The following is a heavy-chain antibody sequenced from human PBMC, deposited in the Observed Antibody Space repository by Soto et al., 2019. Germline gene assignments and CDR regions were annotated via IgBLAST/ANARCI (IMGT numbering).Heavy chain of an antibody. Sequence: EVQLVESGGGLVKPGGSLRLSCAASGFTFSNAWMNWVRQAPGKGLEWVGRIKSKTDGGTTDYAAPVKGRFTISRDDSKNTLYLQMNSLKAEDTAVYYCTLDRISSSWYQVFDIWGQGTMVTVSS. CDR2: IKSKTDGGTT. CDR3: TLDRISSSWYQVFDI. D-gene: IGHD6-13*01. CDR1: GFTFSNAW. V-gene: IGHV3-15*07. J-gene: IGHJ3*02.